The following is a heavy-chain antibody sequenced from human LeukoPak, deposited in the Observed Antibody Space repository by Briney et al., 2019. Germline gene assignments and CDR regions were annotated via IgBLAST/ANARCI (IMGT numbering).Heavy chain of an antibody. CDR2: INHSGST. CDR3: ARGRGRPLYYYYYMDV. CDR1: GGSISSGGYY. J-gene: IGHJ6*03. Sequence: SQTLSLTCTVSGGSISSGGYYWSWIRQHPGKGLEWIGEINHSGSTNYNPSLKSRVTISVDTSKNQFSLKLSSVTAADTAVYYCARGRGRPLYYYYYMDVWGKGTTVTVSS. D-gene: IGHD3/OR15-3a*01. V-gene: IGHV4-31*03.